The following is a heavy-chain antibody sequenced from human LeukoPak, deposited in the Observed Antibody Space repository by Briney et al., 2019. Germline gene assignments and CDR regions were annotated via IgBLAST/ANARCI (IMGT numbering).Heavy chain of an antibody. CDR1: GFTFDDYA. Sequence: GGSLRRSCAASGFTFDDYAMHWVRQAPGKGLEWVSLISGDGGSTYYADSVKGRFTISRDNSKNSLYLQMNSLRTEDTALYYCAKEVDTATYFDYWGQGTLVTVSS. V-gene: IGHV3-43*02. J-gene: IGHJ4*02. D-gene: IGHD5-18*01. CDR3: AKEVDTATYFDY. CDR2: ISGDGGST.